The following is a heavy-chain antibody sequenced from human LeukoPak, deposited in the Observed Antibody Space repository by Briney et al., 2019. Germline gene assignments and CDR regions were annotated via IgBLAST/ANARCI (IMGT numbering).Heavy chain of an antibody. Sequence: ASVKVSCKASAHTFTSYGISWVRQAPGQGLEWMGWMNPNSDNTGYTQEFQGRVTMTRDTSISTSYMELSSLRSEDTAVYYCARGTPAGTWWGDSDNGFDIWGQGTMVTVSS. J-gene: IGHJ3*02. CDR2: MNPNSDNT. V-gene: IGHV1-8*02. CDR1: AHTFTSYG. CDR3: ARGTPAGTWWGDSDNGFDI. D-gene: IGHD1/OR15-1a*01.